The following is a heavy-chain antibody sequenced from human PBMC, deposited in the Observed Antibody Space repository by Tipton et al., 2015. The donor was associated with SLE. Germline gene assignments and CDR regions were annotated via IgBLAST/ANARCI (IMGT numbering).Heavy chain of an antibody. V-gene: IGHV3-20*01. CDR1: GFTFDDYG. D-gene: IGHD4-17*01. J-gene: IGHJ4*02. CDR2: INWNGGST. Sequence: SLRLSCAASGFTFDDYGMSWVRQAPGKGLEWVSGINWNGGSTGYADSVKGRFTISRDNAKNSLYLQRNSLRAEDTALYHCARVRDYGDYVLFDYWGQGTLVTVSS. CDR3: ARVRDYGDYVLFDY.